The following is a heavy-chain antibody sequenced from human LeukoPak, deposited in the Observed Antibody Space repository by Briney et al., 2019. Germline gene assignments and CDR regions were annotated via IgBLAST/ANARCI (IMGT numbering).Heavy chain of an antibody. V-gene: IGHV4-34*01. Sequence: SETLSLTCAVYGGSFSGYYWSWIRQPPGKGLEWIGEINHSGSTNYNPSLKSRVTISVDTSKNQFSLKLSSVTAADTAVYYCARHEGIDDYVWGSYRSNWFDPWGQGTLVTVSS. CDR1: GGSFSGYY. CDR3: ARHEGIDDYVWGSYRSNWFDP. D-gene: IGHD3-16*02. CDR2: INHSGST. J-gene: IGHJ5*02.